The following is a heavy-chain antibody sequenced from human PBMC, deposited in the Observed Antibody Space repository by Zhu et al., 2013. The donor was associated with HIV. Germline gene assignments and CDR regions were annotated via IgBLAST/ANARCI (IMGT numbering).Heavy chain of an antibody. V-gene: IGHV4-39*07. CDR2: IYYSGST. CDR1: GGSISSSSYY. Sequence: QVQLQESGPGLVKPSETLSLTCTVSGGSISSSSYYWGWIRQPPGKGLEWIGSIYYSGSTYYNPSLKSRVTISVDTSKNQFSLKLSSVTAADTAVYYCARDRDDYVDYWGQGNPGHRLL. CDR3: ARDRDDYVDY. J-gene: IGHJ4*02.